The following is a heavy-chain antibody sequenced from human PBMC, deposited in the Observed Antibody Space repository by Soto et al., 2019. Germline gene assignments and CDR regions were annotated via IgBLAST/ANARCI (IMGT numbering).Heavy chain of an antibody. Sequence: EVQLVQSGAEVKKPGDSLKISCKVSGDSFNSNWIAWVRQRPGRGLELIGIIYPIDSDTRYSPSFQGQVTISVDRSVNSAFLQWRSLKASDTATYYCARRSAVTTFYFYGMEVCGQGTTVTVSS. CDR3: ARRSAVTTFYFYGMEV. V-gene: IGHV5-51*01. J-gene: IGHJ6*02. CDR2: IYPIDSDT. CDR1: GDSFNSNW. D-gene: IGHD4-17*01.